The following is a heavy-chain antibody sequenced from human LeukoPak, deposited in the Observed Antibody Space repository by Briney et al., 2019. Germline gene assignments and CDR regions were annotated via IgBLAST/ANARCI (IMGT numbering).Heavy chain of an antibody. CDR2: INHSGST. D-gene: IGHD3-16*01. V-gene: IGHV4-34*01. CDR3: ARRRSLGGPIDY. CDR1: GVSIRSGDYY. Sequence: SETLSLTCTVSGVSIRSGDYYWSWIRQPPGKGLEWIGEINHSGSTNYNSSLKSRVTISVDTSKNQFSLNLSSVTAADTAVYYCARRRSLGGPIDYWGQGTLVTVSS. J-gene: IGHJ4*02.